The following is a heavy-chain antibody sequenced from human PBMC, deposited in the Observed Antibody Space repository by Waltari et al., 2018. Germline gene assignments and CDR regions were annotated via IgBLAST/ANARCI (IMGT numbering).Heavy chain of an antibody. V-gene: IGHV3-72*01. Sequence: EVQLVESGGGLVQPGGSLRLSCAASGFIFSDHYMDWVRQAPGKGGGLVGRTKNKGTGNVTGYGPSVKGRITISRNNSKNLLYLQMDSLKMEDTDVYFCDRWESGSCKNWGQGTLVTVSS. CDR2: TKNKGTGNVT. CDR3: DRWESGSCKN. CDR1: GFIFSDHY. D-gene: IGHD1-26*01. J-gene: IGHJ4*02.